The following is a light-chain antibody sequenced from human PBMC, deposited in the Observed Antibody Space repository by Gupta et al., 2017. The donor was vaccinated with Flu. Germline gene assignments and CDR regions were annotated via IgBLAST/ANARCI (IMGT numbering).Light chain of an antibody. V-gene: IGLV7-46*01. CDR1: MGAVPRGQY. J-gene: IGLJ2*01. Sequence: GTVNITTVSRMGAVPRGQYTSWLQQKPGQAPIILMDKTEKRPSWNPTRFSGFLPGGTAALTLYGAQAEDEAEYYWLVCYSGAVVFGGGTKLPVL. CDR2: KTE. CDR3: LVCYSGAVV.